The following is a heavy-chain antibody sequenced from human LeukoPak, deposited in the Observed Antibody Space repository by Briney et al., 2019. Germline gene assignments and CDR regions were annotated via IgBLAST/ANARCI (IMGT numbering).Heavy chain of an antibody. D-gene: IGHD3-10*01. CDR3: ASTLEFAGHDAFDI. J-gene: IGHJ3*02. V-gene: IGHV4-30-4*08. Sequence: PSETLSLTCTVSGGSINSGDNYWSWIRQPPGKGLEWIGFIYNSGSTNYNPSLKRRITISADTPKNQFSLKLSSVTAADTAVYYCASTLEFAGHDAFDIWGQGTMVTVSS. CDR1: GGSINSGDNY. CDR2: IYNSGST.